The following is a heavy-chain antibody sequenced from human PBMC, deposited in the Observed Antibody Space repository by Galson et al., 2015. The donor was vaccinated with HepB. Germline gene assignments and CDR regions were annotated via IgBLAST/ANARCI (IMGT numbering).Heavy chain of an antibody. CDR2: ISYDGSNK. Sequence: SLRLSCAASGFTFSSYAMHWVRQAPGKGLEWVAVISYDGSNKYYADSVKGRFTISRDNSKNTLYLQMNSLRAEDTAVYYCARDSCSGGSCYSGGFDPWGQGTLVTVSS. J-gene: IGHJ5*02. CDR1: GFTFSSYA. CDR3: ARDSCSGGSCYSGGFDP. D-gene: IGHD2-15*01. V-gene: IGHV3-30*04.